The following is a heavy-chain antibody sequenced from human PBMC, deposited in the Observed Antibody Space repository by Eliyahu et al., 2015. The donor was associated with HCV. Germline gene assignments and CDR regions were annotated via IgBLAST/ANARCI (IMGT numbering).Heavy chain of an antibody. V-gene: IGHV1-46*01. CDR2: IXPTSGXA. CDR3: ARGXFDQLMGFDS. J-gene: IGHJ4*02. D-gene: IGHD2-2*01. Sequence: QVQLVQSGAEVKKPGASVKVSCKASGYTFXSYYIHWVRQAPGQRPGWVGIIXPTSGXASXAQKFXGRVTMTRDTSTXTVYMEVSSLRSXDTAVYYCARGXFDQLMGFDSWGQGALVTVSS. CDR1: GYTFXSYY.